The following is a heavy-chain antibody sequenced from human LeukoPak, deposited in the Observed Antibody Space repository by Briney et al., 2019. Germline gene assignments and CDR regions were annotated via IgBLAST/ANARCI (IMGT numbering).Heavy chain of an antibody. CDR3: ARERYCSSTSCYNEIDY. D-gene: IGHD2-2*02. J-gene: IGHJ4*02. CDR2: INPNSGGT. CDR1: GYTFTGYY. Sequence: GASVKVSCRASGYTFTGYYTHWVRQAPGQGLEWMGWINPNSGGTNYAQKFQGRVTMTRDTSISTAYMELSRLRSDDTAVYYCARERYCSSTSCYNEIDYWGQGTLVTVSS. V-gene: IGHV1-2*02.